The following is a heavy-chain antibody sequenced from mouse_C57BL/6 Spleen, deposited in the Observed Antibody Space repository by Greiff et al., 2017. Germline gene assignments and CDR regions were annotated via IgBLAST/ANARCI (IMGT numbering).Heavy chain of an antibody. CDR1: GFTFSDYG. J-gene: IGHJ1*03. Sequence: EVQGLQSGAGLVKPGGSLKLSCAASGFTFSDYGMHWVRQAPEQGLEWVAYISSGSSTIYYADTVKGRSTISRDNVKHSLFLQVNSVRSEGTAMYYWAWYFDVWGTGTTVTVSS. CDR3: AWYFDV. CDR2: ISSGSSTI. V-gene: IGHV5-17*01.